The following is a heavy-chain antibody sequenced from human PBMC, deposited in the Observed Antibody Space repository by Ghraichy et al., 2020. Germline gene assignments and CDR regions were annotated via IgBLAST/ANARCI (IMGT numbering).Heavy chain of an antibody. CDR3: ARGPMYYYDSSGYFRYYGMDV. Sequence: GGSLRLSCAASGFTFSSYWMSWVRQAPGKGLEWVATLKPDGSEKYYVDSVKGRFTISRDNAKNSLYLQMNSLRAEDTAVYYCARGPMYYYDSSGYFRYYGMDVWGQGTTVTVSS. CDR2: LKPDGSEK. CDR1: GFTFSSYW. D-gene: IGHD3-22*01. V-gene: IGHV3-7*03. J-gene: IGHJ6*02.